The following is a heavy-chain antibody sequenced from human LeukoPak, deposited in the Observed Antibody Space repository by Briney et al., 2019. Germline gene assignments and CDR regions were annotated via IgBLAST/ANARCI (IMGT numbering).Heavy chain of an antibody. V-gene: IGHV1-69*13. J-gene: IGHJ4*02. CDR1: GGTFSSYA. CDR3: ARVIVTYYDSSGYPPRYFDY. CDR2: IIPIFGTA. Sequence: ASVNVSCKASGGTFSSYAISWVRQAPGQGLEWMGGIIPIFGTANYAQKFQGRVTITADESTSTAYMELSSLRSEDTAVYYCARVIVTYYDSSGYPPRYFDYWGQGTLVTVSS. D-gene: IGHD3-22*01.